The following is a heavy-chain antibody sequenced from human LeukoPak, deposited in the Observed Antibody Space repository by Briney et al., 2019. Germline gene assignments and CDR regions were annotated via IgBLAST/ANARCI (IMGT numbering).Heavy chain of an antibody. Sequence: SVKVSCKASGGTFGSYAISWVRQAPGQGLEWMGGIIPIFGTANYARKFQGRVTITTDESTSTAYMELSSLRSEDTAVYYCARDGRDYSGDWYLDIWGQGTMVTVSS. V-gene: IGHV1-69*05. J-gene: IGHJ3*02. D-gene: IGHD6-19*01. CDR2: IIPIFGTA. CDR3: ARDGRDYSGDWYLDI. CDR1: GGTFGSYA.